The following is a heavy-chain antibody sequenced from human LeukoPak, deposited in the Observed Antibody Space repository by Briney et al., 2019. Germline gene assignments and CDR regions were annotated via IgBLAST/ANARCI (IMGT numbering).Heavy chain of an antibody. CDR1: GYTFSSYG. CDR3: ARVPPQGPIDY. V-gene: IGHV1-18*01. CDR2: ISAYNGNT. Sequence: ASVKVSCEASGYTFSSYGISWVRQAPGQGPEWMGWISAYNGNTNYAQKLQGRVTMTTDTSTSTAYMELRSLRSDDTAVYYCARVPPQGPIDYWGQGTLVTVSS. J-gene: IGHJ4*02.